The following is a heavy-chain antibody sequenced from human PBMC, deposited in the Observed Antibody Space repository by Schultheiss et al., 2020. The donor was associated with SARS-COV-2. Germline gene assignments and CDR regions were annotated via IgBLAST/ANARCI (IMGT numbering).Heavy chain of an antibody. CDR2: ISYDGTKK. Sequence: GESLKISCAASEFNFTHYPMNWVRQAPGKGLEWLTLISYDGTKKYYADSVKGRFTISRDNAKNSLYLQMNSLRAEDTAVYYCARDLNGEYSSGWTRQRYYYYYGMDVWGQGTTVTVSS. CDR1: EFNFTHYP. V-gene: IGHV3-30*04. D-gene: IGHD6-19*01. J-gene: IGHJ6*02. CDR3: ARDLNGEYSSGWTRQRYYYYYGMDV.